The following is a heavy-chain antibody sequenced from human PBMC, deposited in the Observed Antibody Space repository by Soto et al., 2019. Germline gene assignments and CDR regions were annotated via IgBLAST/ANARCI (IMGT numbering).Heavy chain of an antibody. D-gene: IGHD2-15*01. CDR3: ARHTNIVVVVAAGWFDP. CDR2: IYYSGST. CDR1: GGSISSYY. Sequence: QVQLQESGPGLVKPSETLSLTCTVSGGSISSYYWSWIRQPPGKGLEWIGYIYYSGSTNYNPSLKSRVTMSVDTSKNQFSLKLSSVTAADTAVSYCARHTNIVVVVAAGWFDPWGQGTLVTVSS. V-gene: IGHV4-59*08. J-gene: IGHJ5*02.